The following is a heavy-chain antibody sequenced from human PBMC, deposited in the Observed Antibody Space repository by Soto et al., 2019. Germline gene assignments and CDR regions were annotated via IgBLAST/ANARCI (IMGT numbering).Heavy chain of an antibody. CDR3: TRLPAPYYYDSSGYYLNDY. V-gene: IGHV3-73*01. Sequence: GGSLRLSCAASGFTFSGSAMHWVRQASGKGLEWVGRIRSKANSYATAYAASVKGRFTISRDDSKNTAYLQMNSLKTEDTAVYYCTRLPAPYYYDSSGYYLNDYWGQGTLVTVSS. D-gene: IGHD3-22*01. CDR1: GFTFSGSA. J-gene: IGHJ4*02. CDR2: IRSKANSYAT.